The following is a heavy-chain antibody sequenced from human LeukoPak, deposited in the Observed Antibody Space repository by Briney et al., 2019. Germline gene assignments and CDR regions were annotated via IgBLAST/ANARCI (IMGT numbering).Heavy chain of an antibody. V-gene: IGHV3-30*18. Sequence: PGRSLRLSCAASGFTFSSYGLHWVRQAPGKGLEWVAGMSFDGSNKYYADSVQGRFSISRDNSKNTLFLQMDSLRPEDTAVYFCAKDTLSVSVTYHGMDVWGQGTTDAVSS. D-gene: IGHD6-19*01. J-gene: IGHJ6*02. CDR2: MSFDGSNK. CDR1: GFTFSSYG. CDR3: AKDTLSVSVTYHGMDV.